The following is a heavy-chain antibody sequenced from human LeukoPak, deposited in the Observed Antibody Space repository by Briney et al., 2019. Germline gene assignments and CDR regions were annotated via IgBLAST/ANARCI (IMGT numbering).Heavy chain of an antibody. D-gene: IGHD3-10*01. CDR1: GFTISTYG. V-gene: IGHV3-23*01. J-gene: IGHJ4*02. CDR3: AKSVYHSGNY. Sequence: GGSLRLSCATSGFTISTYGMSWVRQAPGKGLEWVSSISGGTTYYADSVKGRFTISRDNSKNTVSLQMNSLRAEDTVVYYCAKSVYHSGNYWGQGTLVTVSS. CDR2: ISGGTT.